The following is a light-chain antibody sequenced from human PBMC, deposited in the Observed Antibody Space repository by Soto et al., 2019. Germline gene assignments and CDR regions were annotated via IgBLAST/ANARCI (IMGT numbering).Light chain of an antibody. V-gene: IGKV1-39*01. J-gene: IGKJ2*01. Sequence: DIQMTQSPSSLPASVGDRVTLTCRTSQSIGTHLNWYQQKPGKAPKLLIYSASSLQSGVPSRLSGPGSGTDFTLTISSLQPEDFATYYCQQSYTIPYTFGQGTKLEIK. CDR2: SAS. CDR3: QQSYTIPYT. CDR1: QSIGTH.